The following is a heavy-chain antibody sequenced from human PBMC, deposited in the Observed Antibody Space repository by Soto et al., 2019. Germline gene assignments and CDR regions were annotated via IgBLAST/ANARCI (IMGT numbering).Heavy chain of an antibody. CDR1: GGTISSYD. Sequence: SETLSLTCTVSGGTISSYDGSWIMQPPGKGLEWIGYIYYSGSTNYNPSLKSRVTISVDTSKNQFSLKLSSVTAADTAVYYCARVVYGDPSFDYWGQGTLVTVSS. CDR3: ARVVYGDPSFDY. V-gene: IGHV4-59*01. J-gene: IGHJ4*02. CDR2: IYYSGST. D-gene: IGHD4-17*01.